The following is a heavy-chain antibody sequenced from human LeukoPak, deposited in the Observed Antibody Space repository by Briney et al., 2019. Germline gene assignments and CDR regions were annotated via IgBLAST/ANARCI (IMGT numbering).Heavy chain of an antibody. D-gene: IGHD5-18*01. CDR2: IPYDGSNK. CDR1: GFTFSSYG. Sequence: TGGSLRLSCAASGFTFSSYGMHWVRQAPGKGLEWVAFIPYDGSNKYYADSVKGRFTISRDNSKNTLYLQMNSLRAEDTAVYYCAKERDTAMVTIDYWGQGTLVTVSS. CDR3: AKERDTAMVTIDY. V-gene: IGHV3-30*02. J-gene: IGHJ4*02.